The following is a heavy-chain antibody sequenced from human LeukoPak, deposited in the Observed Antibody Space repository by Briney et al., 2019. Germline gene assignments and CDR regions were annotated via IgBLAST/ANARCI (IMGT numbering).Heavy chain of an antibody. CDR1: GDSVSSINAA. CDR3: TRASYRAFDI. J-gene: IGHJ3*02. V-gene: IGHV6-1*01. D-gene: IGHD2-2*01. Sequence: SQTLSLTCAISGDSVSSINAAWNWIRQSPSRGLEWLGRTYYRSTWGSDYAVSVRSRIIISPDTSKNQFSLQLNSVTPEDTAVYYCTRASYRAFDIWGQGTMVTVSS. CDR2: TYYRSTWGS.